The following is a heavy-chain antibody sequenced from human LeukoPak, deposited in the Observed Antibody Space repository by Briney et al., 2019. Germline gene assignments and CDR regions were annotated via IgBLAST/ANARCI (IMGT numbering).Heavy chain of an antibody. J-gene: IGHJ6*03. CDR1: GFSINNYY. CDR3: VGIQLWSNFYYYMDV. D-gene: IGHD5-18*01. Sequence: VKPSETLSLTCTVSGFSINNYYWSWIRQPAGKGLEWIGRIYSSGSTNYNPSLKSRVTISVDKSKNQFSLKVNSVTAADTAVYYCVGIQLWSNFYYYMDVWGKGTTVTVSS. CDR2: IYSSGST. V-gene: IGHV4-4*07.